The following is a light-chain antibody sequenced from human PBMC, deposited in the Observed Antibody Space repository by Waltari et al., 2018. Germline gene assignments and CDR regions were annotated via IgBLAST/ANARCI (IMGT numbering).Light chain of an antibody. CDR3: QSYDRSTVI. J-gene: IGLJ2*01. Sequence: NFILTQPHSVSESPGKTITISCTRSSGRIASNYVKWYRQRPGSAPTTLINEDNQRASGVPYRFSGSIDYSSNSAFLTISTLKTEDEADYYCQSYDRSTVIFGGGTKLTVL. CDR1: SGRIASNY. CDR2: EDN. V-gene: IGLV6-57*03.